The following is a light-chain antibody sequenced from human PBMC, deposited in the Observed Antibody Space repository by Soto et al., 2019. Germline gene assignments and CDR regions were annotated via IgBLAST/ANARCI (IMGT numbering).Light chain of an antibody. CDR2: DAS. Sequence: EILFTQSPATLCLSPGERATLSCRASQSVSRNLAWYQQKPGQAPRLLIYDASNRATGIPARFSGSGSVTDFTLTISSLEPEDSAVYYCQQRSNWATFGPGTKVDIK. J-gene: IGKJ3*01. CDR1: QSVSRN. V-gene: IGKV3-11*01. CDR3: QQRSNWAT.